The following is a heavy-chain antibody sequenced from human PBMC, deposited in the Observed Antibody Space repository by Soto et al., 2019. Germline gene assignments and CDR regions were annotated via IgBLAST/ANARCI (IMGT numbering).Heavy chain of an antibody. Sequence: PGGSLRLSCAASGFTLSSYSMNWVRQAPGKGLEWVSSISSSSSYIYYADSVKGRFTISRDNAKNSLYLQMNSLRAEDTAVYYCATDILTGQYYFDYWGQGTLVTVSS. CDR3: ATDILTGQYYFDY. CDR1: GFTLSSYS. CDR2: ISSSSSYI. V-gene: IGHV3-21*01. J-gene: IGHJ4*02. D-gene: IGHD3-9*01.